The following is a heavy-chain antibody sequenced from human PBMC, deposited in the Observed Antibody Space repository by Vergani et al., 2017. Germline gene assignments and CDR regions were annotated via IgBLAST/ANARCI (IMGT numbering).Heavy chain of an antibody. CDR1: GFTFSSHA. Sequence: EGQPLESGGGLVQPGGSLRLSCAASGFTFSSHAMTWVRRAPGKGLEWVSAIVGSGGRTYYADSVKGRFTISRDNSKNTLYLQLNSLRADDTAVYYCAKSRGEYSTDGFDIWGQGTMVTVSS. CDR2: IVGSGGRT. D-gene: IGHD2-15*01. V-gene: IGHV3-23*01. J-gene: IGHJ3*02. CDR3: AKSRGEYSTDGFDI.